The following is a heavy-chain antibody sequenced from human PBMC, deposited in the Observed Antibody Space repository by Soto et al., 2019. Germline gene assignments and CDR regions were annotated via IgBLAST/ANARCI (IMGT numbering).Heavy chain of an antibody. V-gene: IGHV4-34*01. CDR2: INHSITT. Sequence: SETLSLTCAVYGGSFSGYSWTWIRQPPGRGLEWIGEINHSITTNYNPSLKSRVTISVDTSKNQFSPKLSSLTAADTAVYYCARRTPGGSETYYNSWFDPWGQGTLVAVSS. CDR3: ARRTPGGSETYYNSWFDP. D-gene: IGHD3-10*01. CDR1: GGSFSGYS. J-gene: IGHJ5*02.